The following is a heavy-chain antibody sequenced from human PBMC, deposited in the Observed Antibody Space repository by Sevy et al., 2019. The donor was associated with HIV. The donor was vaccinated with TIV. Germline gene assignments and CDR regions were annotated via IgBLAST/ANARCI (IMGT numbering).Heavy chain of an antibody. D-gene: IGHD2-2*01. CDR2: INHSGRT. V-gene: IGHV4-34*01. Sequence: SETLSLTCAVYGGSFSGYYWNWIRQSPGKGLEWIGEINHSGRTHYNPSLKRQVTISVDTSKNQFALRLNSVTAADTAVYYCARAPPVVVVPGAPSWFDPWGQGTLVTVSS. CDR1: GGSFSGYY. J-gene: IGHJ5*02. CDR3: ARAPPVVVVPGAPSWFDP.